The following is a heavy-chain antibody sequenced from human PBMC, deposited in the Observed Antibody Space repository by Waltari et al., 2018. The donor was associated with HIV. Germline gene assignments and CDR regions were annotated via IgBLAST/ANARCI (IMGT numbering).Heavy chain of an antibody. CDR2: INSGNGNS. V-gene: IGHV1-3*01. Sequence: QVLLVQSGPEVKKPGASVTISCQASGYDFTSYTVHWVRQAPGRGLEWLGWINSGNGNSRYSPGFQDRLTMTRDISATTSYLVLGGLTSDDTALYVCARSGRERGRNYELLFFWGQGT. CDR1: GYDFTSYT. J-gene: IGHJ4*03. CDR3: ARSGRERGRNYELLFF. D-gene: IGHD3-16*01.